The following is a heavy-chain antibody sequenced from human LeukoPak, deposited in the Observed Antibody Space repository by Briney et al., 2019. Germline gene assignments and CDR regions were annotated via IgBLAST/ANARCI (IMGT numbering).Heavy chain of an antibody. CDR1: GGSISSYY. V-gene: IGHV4-59*01. Sequence: SETLSLTCTVSGGSISSYYWSWIRQPPGKGLEWIGYIYYSGSTNYNPSLKSRVTISVDTSKNQFSLKLSSVTAADTAVYYCARQPGDGYNEFDYWGQGTLVTVSS. J-gene: IGHJ4*02. CDR3: ARQPGDGYNEFDY. CDR2: IYYSGST. D-gene: IGHD5-24*01.